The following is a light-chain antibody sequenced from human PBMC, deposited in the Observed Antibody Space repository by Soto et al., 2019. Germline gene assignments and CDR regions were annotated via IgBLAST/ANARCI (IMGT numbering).Light chain of an antibody. J-gene: IGKJ1*01. CDR2: GTS. V-gene: IGKV3-20*01. CDR1: QSVDSTY. Sequence: EIVMTQAPATLAVAPGGRSTLSWRGSQSVDSTYISWYQQKPGQAPRLLIYGTSGRATGIPDRFSGSGSGTDFTLTISRLEPEDFAVYYCKHYDSSRTFGQGTKVDIK. CDR3: KHYDSSRT.